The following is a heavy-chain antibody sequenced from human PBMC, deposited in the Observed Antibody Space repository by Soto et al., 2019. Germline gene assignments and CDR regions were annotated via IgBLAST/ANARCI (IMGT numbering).Heavy chain of an antibody. Sequence: GGSLRLSCAASGFTFSSYAMSWVRQAPGKGLEWVSAISGSGGSTYYADSVKGRFTISRDNSKNTLYLQMNSLRAEDTAVYYCAKETRITIFGVVSHNWFDPWGQGTLVTVSS. V-gene: IGHV3-23*01. CDR1: GFTFSSYA. CDR3: AKETRITIFGVVSHNWFDP. J-gene: IGHJ5*02. D-gene: IGHD3-3*01. CDR2: ISGSGGST.